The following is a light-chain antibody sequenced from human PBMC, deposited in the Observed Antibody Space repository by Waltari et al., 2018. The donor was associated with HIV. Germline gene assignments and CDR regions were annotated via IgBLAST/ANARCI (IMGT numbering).Light chain of an antibody. CDR1: SSDVGGYNY. CDR2: DVI. J-gene: IGLJ2*01. Sequence: PSASGSPGQSVTLSCTGTSSDVGGYNYVSWHQQHPGKAPKLMIYDVIKRPSGVPDRFSGSKSGNTASLTVSGLQPEDEADYYCSSHAGSKVVFGGGTRLTVL. V-gene: IGLV2-8*01. CDR3: SSHAGSKVV.